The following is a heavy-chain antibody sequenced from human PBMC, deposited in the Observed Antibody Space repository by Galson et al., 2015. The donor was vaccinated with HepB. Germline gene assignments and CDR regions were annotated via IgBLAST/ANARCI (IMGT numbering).Heavy chain of an antibody. CDR3: ARILYDANSYYYYGMDV. D-gene: IGHD3-3*01. V-gene: IGHV2-70*11. CDR2: IDWDDDK. J-gene: IGHJ6*02. CDR1: GFSLSTSGMC. Sequence: PALVKPTQPLTLTCTFSGFSLSTSGMCVSWIRQPPGRALEWLARIDWDDDKYYSTSLKTRLTISKDTSKNQVVLTMTNMDPVDTATYYCARILYDANSYYYYGMDVWGQGTTVTVSS.